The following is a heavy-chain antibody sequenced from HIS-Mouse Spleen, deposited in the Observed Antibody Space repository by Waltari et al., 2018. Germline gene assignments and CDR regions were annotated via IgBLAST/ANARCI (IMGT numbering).Heavy chain of an antibody. V-gene: IGHV4-34*01. CDR1: GGSFSGYY. Sequence: QVQLQQWGAGLLKPSETLSLTCAVHGGSFSGYYWSWIRPPPGKGLEWIGEINHSGSTNYNPSLKSRVTISVDTSKNQFSLKLSSVTAADTCARAGYSSSSFDYWGQGTLVTVSS. J-gene: IGHJ4*02. D-gene: IGHD6-6*01. CDR2: INHSGST. CDR3: YSSSSFDY.